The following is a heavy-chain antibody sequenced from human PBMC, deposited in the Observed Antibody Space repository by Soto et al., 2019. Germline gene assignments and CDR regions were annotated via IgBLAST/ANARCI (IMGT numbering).Heavy chain of an antibody. Sequence: EVQLLESGGGLVQPGGSLRLSCAASGFTFNNYAMTWVRQAPGKXXXXXXAISGGGDTTSYADSVKGRFTVSRDGSKNTLYLQMSSLRAEDTALYYCAKGRGGSGSLTPRVDFWGQGTLVTVSS. CDR1: GFTFNNYA. D-gene: IGHD3-10*01. J-gene: IGHJ4*02. V-gene: IGHV3-23*01. CDR2: ISGGGDTT. CDR3: AKGRGGSGSLTPRVDF.